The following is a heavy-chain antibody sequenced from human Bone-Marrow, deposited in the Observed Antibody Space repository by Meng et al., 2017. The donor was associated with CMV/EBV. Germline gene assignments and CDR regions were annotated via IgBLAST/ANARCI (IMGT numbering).Heavy chain of an antibody. Sequence: GESLKISCAASGFTFSYFFMHWVRQAPGKGLVWVSRINSDGSSTKYADSVKGRFTISRDNAKNTLHLQMNSLRAEDTAVYYCARAYSDNWFDPWGHGTLVTVSS. V-gene: IGHV3-74*03. J-gene: IGHJ5*02. CDR3: ARAYSDNWFDP. D-gene: IGHD2-15*01. CDR1: GFTFSYFF. CDR2: INSDGSST.